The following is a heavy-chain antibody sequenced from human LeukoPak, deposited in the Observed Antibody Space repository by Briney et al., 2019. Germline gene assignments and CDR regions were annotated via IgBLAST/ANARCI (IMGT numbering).Heavy chain of an antibody. CDR1: GFTFSSYA. V-gene: IGHV3-23*01. Sequence: GGSLRLSCAASGFTFSSYAMSWVRQAPGKGLEWVSAIGGSGGSTYYADSVRGRFTISRDDSKNTLYLQMNSLRAEDTAVYYCAKDYYYGSGRFDYWGQGTLVTVSS. D-gene: IGHD3-10*01. CDR3: AKDYYYGSGRFDY. CDR2: IGGSGGST. J-gene: IGHJ4*02.